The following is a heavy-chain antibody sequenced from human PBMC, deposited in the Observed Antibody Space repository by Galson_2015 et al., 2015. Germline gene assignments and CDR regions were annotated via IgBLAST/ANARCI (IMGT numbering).Heavy chain of an antibody. CDR2: ISAYNGNT. J-gene: IGHJ4*02. CDR3: ARSRSVTMGRGTPVEFDY. D-gene: IGHD3-10*01. CDR1: GYTFTSYG. V-gene: IGHV1-18*04. Sequence: SVKVSCKASGYTFTSYGISWVRQAPGQGLEWMGWISAYNGNTNYAQKLQGRVTMTTDTSTSTAYMELRSLRSDDTAVYYCARSRSVTMGRGTPVEFDYWGQGTLVTVSS.